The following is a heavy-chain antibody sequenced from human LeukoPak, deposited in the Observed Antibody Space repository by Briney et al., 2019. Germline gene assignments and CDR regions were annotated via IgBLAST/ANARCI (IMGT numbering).Heavy chain of an antibody. J-gene: IGHJ6*02. CDR1: GYTFTGYY. Sequence: GASVKVSCKASGYTFTGYYIHWVQQAPGQGPEWMGWLNPDSDVTDYAQKFQGRVTMTRDTSISTAYMELNRLTSDDTAVYYCARGSVKTATAPSGMDVWGQGTTVTVSS. V-gene: IGHV1-2*02. D-gene: IGHD5-18*01. CDR3: ARGSVKTATAPSGMDV. CDR2: LNPDSDVT.